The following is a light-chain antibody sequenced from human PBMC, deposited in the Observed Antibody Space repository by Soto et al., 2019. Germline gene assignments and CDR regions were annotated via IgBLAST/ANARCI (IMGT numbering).Light chain of an antibody. CDR2: DVS. J-gene: IGLJ1*01. V-gene: IGLV2-11*01. CDR3: CSYEGISIFV. Sequence: QSVLTQPRSVTGSLGQSVTISCTGTSSDVGGYNYVSWYQQHPGKAPKLMIYDVSKRPSGVPDRFSGSKSGNTASLTISGLQVEYEADYSSCSYEGISIFVFGPGSKVPAL. CDR1: SSDVGGYNY.